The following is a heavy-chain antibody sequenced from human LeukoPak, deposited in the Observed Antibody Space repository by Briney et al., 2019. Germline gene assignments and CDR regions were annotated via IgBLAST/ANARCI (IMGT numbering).Heavy chain of an antibody. V-gene: IGHV4-39*01. D-gene: IGHD2-15*01. CDR3: ARLERGGTLGFDY. CDR2: IYYSGST. J-gene: IGHJ4*02. Sequence: SETLSLTCTVSGGSLSSSSYYWGWIRQPPGKGLEWIGSIYYSGSTYYNPSLKSRVTISVDTSKNQFSLKLSSVTAADTAVYYCARLERGGTLGFDYWGQGTLVTVSS. CDR1: GGSLSSSSYY.